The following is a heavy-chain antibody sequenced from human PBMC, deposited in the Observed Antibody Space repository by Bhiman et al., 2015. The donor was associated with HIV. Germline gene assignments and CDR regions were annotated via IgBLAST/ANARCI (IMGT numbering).Heavy chain of an antibody. Sequence: QVQLVESGGGAVQPGRSLRLSCAASGFIFSDYGMHWVRQAPGKGLEWVAIIWYDGSNKYYADSVKGRFTISRDILKKTLFLQMNSLRVEDTGTYYCAKRRARVTLAVAEVQWGRG. CDR1: GFIFSDYG. V-gene: IGHV3-33*06. CDR3: AKRRARVTLAVAEVQ. J-gene: IGHJ3*01. CDR2: IWYDGSNK. D-gene: IGHD6-19*01.